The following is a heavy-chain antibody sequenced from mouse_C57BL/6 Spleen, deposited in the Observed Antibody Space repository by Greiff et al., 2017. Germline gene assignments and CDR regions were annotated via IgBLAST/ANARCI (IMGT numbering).Heavy chain of an antibody. CDR2: ISNGGGST. D-gene: IGHD2-2*01. J-gene: IGHJ4*01. CDR1: GFTFSDYY. Sequence: EVHLVESGGGLVQPGGSLKLSCAASGFTFSDYYMYWVRQTPEKRLEWVAYISNGGGSTYYPDTVKGRFTISRDNAKNTLYLQMSRLKSEDTAMYYCARRGVTTGYYYAMDYWGQGTSVTVSS. V-gene: IGHV5-12*01. CDR3: ARRGVTTGYYYAMDY.